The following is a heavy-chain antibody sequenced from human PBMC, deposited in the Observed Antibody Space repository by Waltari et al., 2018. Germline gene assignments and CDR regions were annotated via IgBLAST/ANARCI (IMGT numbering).Heavy chain of an antibody. J-gene: IGHJ4*02. CDR2: ISSGGST. CDR3: ARYSSGLDY. CDR1: GFTVSSNY. D-gene: IGHD6-19*01. V-gene: IGHV3-53*02. Sequence: EVQLVETGGGLIQPGGSLRLSCAASGFTVSSNYMCWVRQAPGKGVEWVSVISSGGSTDYADSVKGRFTSSRDNSKNPLYLQMNSLRAEDTVVYYCARYSSGLDYWGQGTLVTVSS.